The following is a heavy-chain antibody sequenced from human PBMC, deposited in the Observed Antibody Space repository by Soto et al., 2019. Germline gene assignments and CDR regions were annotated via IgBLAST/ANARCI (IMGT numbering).Heavy chain of an antibody. CDR2: ISDDGSKE. J-gene: IGHJ4*02. D-gene: IGHD2-15*01. CDR3: ASGHCSGGNCYSGR. Sequence: QVQLVESGGDVIQPGRSLRLSCAASGFTFSTYGMHWVRQAPGRGLEWVALISDDGSKENYADSVKGRFTISRDNSKDTLYLQMNSLRPDDTAVYYCASGHCSGGNCYSGRWGQGTLVTVSS. V-gene: IGHV3-30*03. CDR1: GFTFSTYG.